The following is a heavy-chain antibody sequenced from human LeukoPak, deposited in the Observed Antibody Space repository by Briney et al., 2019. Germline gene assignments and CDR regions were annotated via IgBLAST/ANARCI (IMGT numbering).Heavy chain of an antibody. D-gene: IGHD4-17*01. CDR2: IKSKTDGGTT. Sequence: GGSLRLSCAASGFTFSNAWMSWARQAPGKGLEWVGRIKSKTDGGTTDYAAPVKGRFTISRDDSKNTLYLQMNSLKTEDTAVYYCTTAEPYCDYVRYWGQGTLVTVSS. CDR3: TTAEPYCDYVRY. CDR1: GFTFSNAW. J-gene: IGHJ4*02. V-gene: IGHV3-15*01.